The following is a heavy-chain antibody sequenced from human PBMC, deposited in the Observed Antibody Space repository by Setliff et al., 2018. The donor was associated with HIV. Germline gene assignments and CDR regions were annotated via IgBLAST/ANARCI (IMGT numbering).Heavy chain of an antibody. CDR2: VDPENGET. CDR3: ATGTIEGLTRYYYYYMDV. Sequence: GASVKVSCKVSGYSFTDYYMHWVQQAPGNGLEWMGLVDPENGETIYAEKFQGRVTITADTSTDTACMELSSLRSEDTALYYCATGTIEGLTRYYYYYMDVWGKGTTVTVSS. J-gene: IGHJ6*03. V-gene: IGHV1-69-2*01. D-gene: IGHD1-26*01. CDR1: GYSFTDYY.